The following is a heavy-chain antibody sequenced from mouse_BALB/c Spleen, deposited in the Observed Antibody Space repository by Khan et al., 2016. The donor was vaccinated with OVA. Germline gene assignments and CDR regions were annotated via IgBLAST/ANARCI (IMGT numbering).Heavy chain of an antibody. Sequence: QVQLQQSGPELVKPGASVKMSCKASGNTFKSYYIHWVKQRPGQGLEWIGWIYPGDGRTKYNEKFKGKTTLTADKSSSTANMFLSSLTSEDSAIYFCARSYYGSFWYFDVWGAGTTVTVSS. D-gene: IGHD1-1*01. CDR2: IYPGDGRT. V-gene: IGHV1S56*01. CDR1: GNTFKSYY. CDR3: ARSYYGSFWYFDV. J-gene: IGHJ1*01.